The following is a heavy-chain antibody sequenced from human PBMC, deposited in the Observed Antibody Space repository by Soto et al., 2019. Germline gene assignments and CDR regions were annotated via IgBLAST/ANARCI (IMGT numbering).Heavy chain of an antibody. J-gene: IGHJ4*02. D-gene: IGHD6-13*01. V-gene: IGHV4-31*03. Sequence: QVQLQESGPGLVKPSQTLSLTCTVSGGSISSGGYYWSWIRQHPGKGLEWIGYIYYSGSTYYNPSLKSRVTSAVDTSKNQFYLKLSSVTAADTAVYYCAGVRNPLKQLVLDYWGQGTLVTVSS. CDR2: IYYSGST. CDR3: AGVRNPLKQLVLDY. CDR1: GGSISSGGYY.